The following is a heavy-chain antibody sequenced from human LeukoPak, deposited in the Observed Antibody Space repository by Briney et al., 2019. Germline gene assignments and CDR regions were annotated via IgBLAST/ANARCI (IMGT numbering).Heavy chain of an antibody. D-gene: IGHD6-19*01. CDR2: VDPEDGQT. Sequence: GASVKVSCKVSGYTFTDHYMHWLQQAPGKGLEWMGLVDPEDGQTKYAAKFQGRVTMTRDTSISTAYMELSRLRSDDTAVYYCARDRGYSSGWYDDYWGQGTLVTVSS. J-gene: IGHJ4*02. CDR1: GYTFTDHY. CDR3: ARDRGYSSGWYDDY. V-gene: IGHV1-69-2*01.